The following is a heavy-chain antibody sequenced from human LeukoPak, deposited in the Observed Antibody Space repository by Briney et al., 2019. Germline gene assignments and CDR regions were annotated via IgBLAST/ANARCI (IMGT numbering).Heavy chain of an antibody. CDR1: GLNFDGYG. D-gene: IGHD5-12*01. J-gene: IGHJ4*02. V-gene: IGHV3-30*02. CDR3: AKDWSYSGWAYYFDY. CDR2: RRYDGSDK. Sequence: GGSLRLSCAASGLNFDGYGMHWVRQAPGKGLEWVAFRRYDGSDKYYADSVKGRFTISRDNSKNTLYLQMNSLRAEDTAVYYCAKDWSYSGWAYYFDYWGQGTLVTVSS.